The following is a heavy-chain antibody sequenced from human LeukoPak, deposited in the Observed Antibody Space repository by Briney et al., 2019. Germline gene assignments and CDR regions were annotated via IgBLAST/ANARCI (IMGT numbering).Heavy chain of an antibody. V-gene: IGHV3-11*04. CDR3: ARDRLPPEYYYGSGSYQSAFDI. Sequence: GGCLRLSCAASGFTFSDYYMSWIRQAPGKGLEWVSYISTSGSTIYYADSVKGRFTISRDNAKNSLYLQMNSLRAEDTAVYYCARDRLPPEYYYGSGSYQSAFDIWGQGTMVTVSS. CDR1: GFTFSDYY. D-gene: IGHD3-10*01. CDR2: ISTSGSTI. J-gene: IGHJ3*02.